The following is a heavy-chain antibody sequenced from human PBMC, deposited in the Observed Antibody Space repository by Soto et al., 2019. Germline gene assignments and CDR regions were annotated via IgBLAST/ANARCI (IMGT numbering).Heavy chain of an antibody. Sequence: ASAKVSCKASGYTFTGYYMHWVRQAPGQGLEWMGWINPNSGGTKYAQKFQGWVTMTRDTAISTAYMELSRLRSDDTGVYYCARGEDLWVGELLDNWFDPWGQGTLVTVSS. CDR3: ARGEDLWVGELLDNWFDP. V-gene: IGHV1-2*04. J-gene: IGHJ5*02. CDR2: INPNSGGT. CDR1: GYTFTGYY. D-gene: IGHD3-10*01.